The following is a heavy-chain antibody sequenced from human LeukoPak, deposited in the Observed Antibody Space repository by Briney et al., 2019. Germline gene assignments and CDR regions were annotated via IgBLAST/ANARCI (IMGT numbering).Heavy chain of an antibody. D-gene: IGHD3-9*01. V-gene: IGHV1-2*02. CDR2: INPNSGGT. Sequence: ASVKVSCKASGYTFTGYYMHWVRQAPGQGLEWMGWINPNSGGTNYAQKFQGRVTMTRDTSISTAYMELSRLRSDDTAVYYWARVPNYDILTGYYTRGYYYMDVWGKGTTVTVSS. CDR3: ARVPNYDILTGYYTRGYYYMDV. CDR1: GYTFTGYY. J-gene: IGHJ6*03.